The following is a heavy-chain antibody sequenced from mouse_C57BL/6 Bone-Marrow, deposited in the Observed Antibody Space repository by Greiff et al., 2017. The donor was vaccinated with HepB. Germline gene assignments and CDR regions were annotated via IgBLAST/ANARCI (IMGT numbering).Heavy chain of an antibody. CDR3: VRDRGTTVVEAYWYFDV. Sequence: EVMLVESGGGLVQPKGSLKLSCAASGFTFNTYAMHWVRQAPGKGLEWVARIRSKSSNYATYYADSVKDRFTISRDDSQSMLYLQMNNLKNEDTAMYYCVRDRGTTVVEAYWYFDVWGTGTTVTVSS. CDR1: GFTFNTYA. V-gene: IGHV10-3*01. CDR2: IRSKSSNYAT. J-gene: IGHJ1*03. D-gene: IGHD1-1*01.